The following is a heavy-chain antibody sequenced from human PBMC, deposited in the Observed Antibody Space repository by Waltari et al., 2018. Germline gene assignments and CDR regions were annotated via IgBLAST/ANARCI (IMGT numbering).Heavy chain of an antibody. J-gene: IGHJ5*02. CDR1: GYSISSGYY. CDR2: IYHSGST. D-gene: IGHD6-13*01. Sequence: QVQLQESGPGLVKPSETLSLTCAVSGYSISSGYYWGWIRQPPGKGLEWIGSIYHSGSTYYNPSLKSRVTISVDTSKNQFSLTLSSVTAADTAVYYCARARSSSWWWFDPWGQGTLVTVSS. CDR3: ARARSSSWWWFDP. V-gene: IGHV4-38-2*01.